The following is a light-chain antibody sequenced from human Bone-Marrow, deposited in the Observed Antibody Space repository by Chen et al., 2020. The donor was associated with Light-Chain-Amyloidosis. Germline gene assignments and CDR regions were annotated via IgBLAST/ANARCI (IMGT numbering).Light chain of an antibody. CDR3: QQRSNWPLT. Sequence: IVLTQSPATLSLAPGERATLSCRASQSVDTYLVWYQQKPGQPPRLLISGASTRASGIPARFSGSGSGTDFTLTISSLEPEDFAVYYCQQRSNWPLTFGGGTKVEI. V-gene: IGKV3-11*01. J-gene: IGKJ4*01. CDR2: GAS. CDR1: QSVDTY.